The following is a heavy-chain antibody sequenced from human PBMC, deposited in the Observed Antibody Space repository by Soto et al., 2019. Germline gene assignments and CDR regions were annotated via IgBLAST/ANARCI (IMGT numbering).Heavy chain of an antibody. V-gene: IGHV1-69*01. CDR1: GGNFSNYA. Sequence: QVQLVQSGAEVKKPGSSVKVSCKASGGNFSNYATSWVRQAPGQGLEWMGGIIPIFDTADYAQKFQGRITITADESTTTAYMELSSLRSDDTAVYFCARLTSYWGGFLDAWGQGTLVTVSS. CDR2: IIPIFDTA. J-gene: IGHJ5*02. CDR3: ARLTSYWGGFLDA. D-gene: IGHD3-3*01.